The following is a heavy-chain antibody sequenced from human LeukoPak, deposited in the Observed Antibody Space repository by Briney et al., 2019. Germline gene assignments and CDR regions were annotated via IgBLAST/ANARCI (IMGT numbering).Heavy chain of an antibody. CDR3: ARGYCSGDTCYIGID. V-gene: IGHV3-53*01. CDR1: GFTVSSNS. J-gene: IGHJ4*01. CDR2: IYSDNT. Sequence: GGSLRLSCTVSGFTVSSNSMSWVRQAPGKGVEWVSFIYSDNTHYSDSVKGRFTISRDNSKNTLYLQMNSLKTEDTAMYYCARGYCSGDTCYIGIDWGQGTLVTVSS. D-gene: IGHD2-15*01.